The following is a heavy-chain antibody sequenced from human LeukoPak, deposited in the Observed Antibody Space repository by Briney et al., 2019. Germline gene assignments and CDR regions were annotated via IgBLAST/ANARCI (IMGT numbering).Heavy chain of an antibody. Sequence: ASVKVSCKASGYTFTSYGISWVRQAPGQGLEWMGWISAYNGNTNYAQKLQGRVTMTTDTSTSTAYMELRSLRSDDTAVYCCARDQYYYDRSGYPYWGQGTLVTVSS. CDR2: ISAYNGNT. V-gene: IGHV1-18*01. D-gene: IGHD3-22*01. CDR3: ARDQYYYDRSGYPY. CDR1: GYTFTSYG. J-gene: IGHJ4*02.